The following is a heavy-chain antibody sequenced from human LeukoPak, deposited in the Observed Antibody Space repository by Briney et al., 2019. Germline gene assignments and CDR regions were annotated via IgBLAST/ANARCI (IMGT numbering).Heavy chain of an antibody. CDR1: GGSISSGSYC. CDR3: ARDRSSLWFGELDAFDI. D-gene: IGHD3-10*01. Sequence: SQTLSLTCTVSGGSISSGSYCWSWIRQPAGKGLEWIGRIYTSGSTNYNPSLKSRVTISVDTSKNQFSLKLSSVTAADTAVYYCARDRSSLWFGELDAFDIWGQGTMVTVSS. V-gene: IGHV4-61*02. J-gene: IGHJ3*02. CDR2: IYTSGST.